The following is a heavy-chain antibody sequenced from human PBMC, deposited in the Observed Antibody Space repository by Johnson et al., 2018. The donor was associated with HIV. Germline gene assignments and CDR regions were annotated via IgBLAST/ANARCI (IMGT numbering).Heavy chain of an antibody. Sequence: EVQLVESGGGVVQPGGSLRLSCAASGFTVSSNYMSWVRQAPGKGLEWVGRIKSKTDGGTTDYAAPVKGRFTISRDDSKNTLYLQMNSLKTEDTAVYYCTTDLVTPHAFDIWGQGTMVTVSS. V-gene: IGHV3-15*01. CDR2: IKSKTDGGTT. CDR3: TTDLVTPHAFDI. D-gene: IGHD4-23*01. J-gene: IGHJ3*02. CDR1: GFTVSSNY.